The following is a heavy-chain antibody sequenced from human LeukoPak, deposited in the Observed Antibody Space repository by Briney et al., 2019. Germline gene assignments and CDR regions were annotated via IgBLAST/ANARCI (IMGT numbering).Heavy chain of an antibody. Sequence: SQTLSLTCTVSGDSISSGDYYWSWIRQPAGKGLEWIGRISSSGSTNYNPSLKSRVTISVDTSKNQFSLKLSSVTAADTAVYYCARAHFTIFLYGENGYWGQGTLVTVSS. J-gene: IGHJ4*02. CDR1: GDSISSGDYY. CDR3: ARAHFTIFLYGENGY. CDR2: ISSSGST. D-gene: IGHD3-9*01. V-gene: IGHV4-61*02.